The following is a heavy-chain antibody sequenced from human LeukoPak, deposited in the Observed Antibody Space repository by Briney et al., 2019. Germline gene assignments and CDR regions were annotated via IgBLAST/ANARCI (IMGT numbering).Heavy chain of an antibody. Sequence: ASVKVSCKASGDTFTGHDINWVRQATGQGLEWMGWMNPNSGNTGYAQKFQGRVTMTRNTSIGTAYMELSSLRSEDTAVYYCARGRGRGSYRYNWFDPWGQGTLVTVSS. D-gene: IGHD1-26*01. CDR2: MNPNSGNT. J-gene: IGHJ5*02. CDR1: GDTFTGHD. CDR3: ARGRGRGSYRYNWFDP. V-gene: IGHV1-8*01.